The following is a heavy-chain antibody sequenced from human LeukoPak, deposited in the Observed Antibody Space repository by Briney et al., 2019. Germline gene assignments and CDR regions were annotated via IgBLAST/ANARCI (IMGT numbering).Heavy chain of an antibody. CDR2: IKQDGSEK. CDR3: ARETYGGNSYYFDY. J-gene: IGHJ4*02. D-gene: IGHD4-23*01. V-gene: IGHV3-7*01. Sequence: GGSLRLSCAASGFTFSSYWMSWVRQAPGKGLEWVANIKQDGSEKYYVDSVKGRFTICRDNAKNSLYLQMNSLRAEDTAVYYCARETYGGNSYYFDYWGQGTLVTVSS. CDR1: GFTFSSYW.